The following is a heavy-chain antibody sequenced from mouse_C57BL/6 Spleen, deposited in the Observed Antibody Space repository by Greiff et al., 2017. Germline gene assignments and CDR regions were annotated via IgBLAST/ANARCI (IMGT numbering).Heavy chain of an antibody. D-gene: IGHD2-4*01. CDR3: AKKGYDYDNAMDY. J-gene: IGHJ4*01. Sequence: VHLVESGPGLVQPSQSLSITCTVSGFSLTSYGVHWVRQSPGKGLEWLGVIWRGGSTDYNAAFMSRLSIIKDNSKSQVFFKMNSLQADDTAIYYCAKKGYDYDNAMDYWGQGTSVTVSS. V-gene: IGHV2-5*01. CDR2: IWRGGST. CDR1: GFSLTSYG.